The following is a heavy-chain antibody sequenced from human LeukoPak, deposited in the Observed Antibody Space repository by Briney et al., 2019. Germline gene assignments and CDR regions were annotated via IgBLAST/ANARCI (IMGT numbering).Heavy chain of an antibody. J-gene: IGHJ5*02. D-gene: IGHD3-3*01. CDR3: ARGANYDFWSGANWFDP. Sequence: PGGSLRLSCAASGFTFSSYAMHWVRQAPGKGLEWVAVISYDGSNKYYADSVKGRFTISRDNSKNTLYLQMNSLRAEDTAVYYCARGANYDFWSGANWFDPWGQGTLVTVSS. CDR2: ISYDGSNK. V-gene: IGHV3-30*04. CDR1: GFTFSSYA.